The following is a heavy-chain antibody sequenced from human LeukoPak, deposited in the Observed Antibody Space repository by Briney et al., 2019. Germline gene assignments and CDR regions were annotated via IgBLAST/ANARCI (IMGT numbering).Heavy chain of an antibody. Sequence: SETLSLTCTVSAGSISSYYWSWIRQPPGKELEWIGYIYTSGSTNYNPSLNSRVTITVDTSKNQFTLKLSSVTAAYTAVYYCARRTWRGYHNWFDPWGQGTLVTVSS. CDR2: IYTSGST. D-gene: IGHD3-3*01. V-gene: IGHV4-4*09. CDR3: ARRTWRGYHNWFDP. CDR1: AGSISSYY. J-gene: IGHJ5*02.